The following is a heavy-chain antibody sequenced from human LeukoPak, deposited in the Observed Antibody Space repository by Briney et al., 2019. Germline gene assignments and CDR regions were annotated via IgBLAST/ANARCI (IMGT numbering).Heavy chain of an antibody. CDR2: ISSSSSYI. V-gene: IGHV3-21*01. J-gene: IGHJ4*02. D-gene: IGHD3-22*01. Sequence: GGSLRLSCTASGFTFSSYSMNWVRQAPGKGLEWVSSISSSSSYIYYADSVKGRFTISRDNAKNSLYLQMNSLRAEDTAVYYCARDLSSGYYVWGQGTLVTVSS. CDR1: GFTFSSYS. CDR3: ARDLSSGYYV.